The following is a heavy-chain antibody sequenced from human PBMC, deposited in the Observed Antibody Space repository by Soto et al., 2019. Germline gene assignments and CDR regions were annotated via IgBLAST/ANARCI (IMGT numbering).Heavy chain of an antibody. Sequence: QVQLQESGPGLVKPSQTLSLTCTVSGGSISSGDYYWSWIRQPPGKGLEWIGYIYYSGSTYYNPYLQSQVTISVDPSKNQFSLNPSSVTAADTAVYYCASNSYGYTLYDYWAQGTLVTVSS. J-gene: IGHJ4*02. CDR1: GGSISSGDYY. CDR3: ASNSYGYTLYDY. V-gene: IGHV4-30-4*01. CDR2: IYYSGST. D-gene: IGHD5-18*01.